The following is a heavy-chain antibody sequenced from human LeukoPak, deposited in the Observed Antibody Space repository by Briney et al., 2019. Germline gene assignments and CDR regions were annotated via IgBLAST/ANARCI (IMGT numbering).Heavy chain of an antibody. CDR2: INPSGGST. V-gene: IGHV1-46*01. J-gene: IGHJ3*02. CDR1: VYTFTSYY. D-gene: IGHD6-19*01. Sequence: ASVKVSCKASVYTFTSYYMHWERQAPGQGLEWMGIINPSGGSTSYAQKFQGRVTMTRDTSTSTVYMELSSLRSEDTAVYYCARSAGVLFAFDIWGQGTMVTVSS. CDR3: ARSAGVLFAFDI.